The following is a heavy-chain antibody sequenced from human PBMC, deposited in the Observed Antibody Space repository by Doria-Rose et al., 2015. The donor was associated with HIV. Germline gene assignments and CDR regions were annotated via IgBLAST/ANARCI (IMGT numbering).Heavy chain of an antibody. CDR1: GGSFSGYY. CDR3: ARGLLRGGWNDVDYYYGMDV. CDR2: INHVVAT. J-gene: IGHJ6*02. D-gene: IGHD1-1*01. V-gene: IGHV4-34*01. Sequence: QVQLQQWDAGLVKPSETLSLTCAVFGGSFSGYYWSWIRQPPVKGLEWIAEINHVVATNTNPSFKSRVTISLHTSKNVFSLKLSSVTAADTAVYYCARGLLRGGWNDVDYYYGMDVWGQGTTVTVSS.